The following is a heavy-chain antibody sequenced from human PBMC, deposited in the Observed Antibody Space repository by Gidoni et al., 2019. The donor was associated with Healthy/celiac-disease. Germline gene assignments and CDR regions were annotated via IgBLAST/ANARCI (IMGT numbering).Heavy chain of an antibody. CDR2: IYHSGST. V-gene: IGHV4-30-2*01. CDR3: ARTFLRHTMVRGVRFDP. J-gene: IGHJ5*02. D-gene: IGHD3-10*01. CDR1: GGSISSGGYS. Sequence: QLQLQESGSGLVKPSQTLSLTCAVSGGSISSGGYSWSWIRQQPGKGLEWIGYIYHSGSTYYNPSLKSRVTISVDRSKNQFSLKLSSVTAADTAVYYCARTFLRHTMVRGVRFDPWGQGTLVTVSS.